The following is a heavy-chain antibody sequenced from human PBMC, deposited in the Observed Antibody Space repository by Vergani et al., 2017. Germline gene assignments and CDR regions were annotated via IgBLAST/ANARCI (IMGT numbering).Heavy chain of an antibody. CDR3: ARARRSSSWYVGGWFDP. V-gene: IGHV3-9*01. CDR1: GFTFDDYA. D-gene: IGHD6-13*01. CDR2: ISWNSGSI. Sequence: EVQLVESGGGLVQPGRSLRLSCAASGFTFDDYAMHWVRQAPGKGLEWVSGISWNSGSIGYADSVKGRFTISRDNAKNSLYLQMNSLRAEDTALYYCARARRSSSWYVGGWFDPWGQGTLVTVSS. J-gene: IGHJ5*02.